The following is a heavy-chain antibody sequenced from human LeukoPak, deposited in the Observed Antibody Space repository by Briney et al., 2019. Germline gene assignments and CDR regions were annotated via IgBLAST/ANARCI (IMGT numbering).Heavy chain of an antibody. CDR1: GFTFSSYS. CDR3: ARDRGAEGD. D-gene: IGHD3-10*01. Sequence: GGSLRLSCAASGFTFSSYSMNWVRQAPGKGLEWVAVIWYDGSNKYYADSVKGRFTISRDNSKNTLYLQMNSLRAEDTAVYYCARDRGAEGDWGQGTLVTVSS. V-gene: IGHV3-33*08. J-gene: IGHJ4*02. CDR2: IWYDGSNK.